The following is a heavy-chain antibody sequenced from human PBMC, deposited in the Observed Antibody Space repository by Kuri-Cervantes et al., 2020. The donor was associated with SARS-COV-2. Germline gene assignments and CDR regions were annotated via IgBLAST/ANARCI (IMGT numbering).Heavy chain of an antibody. J-gene: IGHJ6*04. V-gene: IGHV4-34*01. Sequence: GSLRLSCAVYGWSFSGYYWSWIRQPPGKGLEWIGEIIHSGSTNYNPSLKSRVSISVDTSKNQFSLKLSSVTAADTAVYYCARGVELVPARSYYYARDVWGKGTTVTVSS. D-gene: IGHD1-7*01. CDR3: ARGVELVPARSYYYARDV. CDR1: GWSFSGYY. CDR2: IIHSGST.